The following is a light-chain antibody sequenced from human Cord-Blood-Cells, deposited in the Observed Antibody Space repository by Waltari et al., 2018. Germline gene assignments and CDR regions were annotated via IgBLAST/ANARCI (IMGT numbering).Light chain of an antibody. V-gene: IGLV2-14*01. CDR1: SSDVGGYHY. J-gene: IGLJ2*01. Sequence: QSALTQPASVSGSPGQSITISCTGTSSDVGGYHYVSWYQQHPGTATKLMIYDVSNRPSGVANRFSGSKSGNTASLSMAGLQAEGEADDNCSSYTSSSTLAVVGGGTNLTVL. CDR3: SSYTSSSTLAV. CDR2: DVS.